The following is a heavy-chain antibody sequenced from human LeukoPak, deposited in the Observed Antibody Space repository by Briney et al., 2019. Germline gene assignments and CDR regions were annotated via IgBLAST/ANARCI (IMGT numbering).Heavy chain of an antibody. V-gene: IGHV3-30*18. CDR1: GFTFSSYG. Sequence: PGRSLRLSCPASGFTFSSYGMHWVRPAAGKGLEWVAVISYDGSNKYYADSVKGRFTISRDNSMDTLYLQMNSLRVGDTGVYYCAKQLFNGGVQIFDYWRQGTLVTVSS. CDR3: AKQLFNGGVQIFDY. D-gene: IGHD4-23*01. CDR2: ISYDGSNK. J-gene: IGHJ4*02.